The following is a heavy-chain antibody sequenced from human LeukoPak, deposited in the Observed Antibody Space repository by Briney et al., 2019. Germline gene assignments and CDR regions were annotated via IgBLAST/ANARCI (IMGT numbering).Heavy chain of an antibody. V-gene: IGHV1-46*01. CDR2: INPSGGST. Sequence: ASVKVSCKASGYTFTSYYMHWVRQAPGQGLEWMGIINPSGGSTSYAQKFQGRVTMTRDTSTSTVYMELSSLRSEDTAVYYCARDGGYSSSWYHCYYYMDVWGKGTTVTVSS. CDR3: ARDGGYSSSWYHCYYYMDV. CDR1: GYTFTSYY. J-gene: IGHJ6*03. D-gene: IGHD6-13*01.